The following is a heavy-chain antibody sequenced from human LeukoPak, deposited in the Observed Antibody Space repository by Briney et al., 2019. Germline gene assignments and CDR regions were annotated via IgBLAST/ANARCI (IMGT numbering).Heavy chain of an antibody. CDR2: ISSSSSYI. J-gene: IGHJ5*02. Sequence: GGSLRLSCAASGFTFSSYSMNWVRQAPGKGLEWVSSISSSSSYIYYADSVKGRFTISRDNAKNSLYLQMNSLRAEDTVVYYCARDPAFYCSSTSCSWFDPWGQGTLVTVSS. CDR3: ARDPAFYCSSTSCSWFDP. V-gene: IGHV3-21*01. D-gene: IGHD2-2*01. CDR1: GFTFSSYS.